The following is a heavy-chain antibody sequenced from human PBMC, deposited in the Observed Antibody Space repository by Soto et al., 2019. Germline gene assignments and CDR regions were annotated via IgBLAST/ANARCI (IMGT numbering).Heavy chain of an antibody. V-gene: IGHV1-18*01. CDR2: ISAYNGNT. CDR1: GYTFTSYG. CDR3: ARGRVFDCSGGSCYLYYYYYYMDV. Sequence: ASVKVSCKASGYTFTSYGISWVRQAPGQGLEWMGWISAYNGNTNYAQKLQGRVTMTTDTSTSTAYMELRSLRSDDTAVYYCARGRVFDCSGGSCYLYYYYYYMDVWGKGTTVTVSS. D-gene: IGHD2-15*01. J-gene: IGHJ6*03.